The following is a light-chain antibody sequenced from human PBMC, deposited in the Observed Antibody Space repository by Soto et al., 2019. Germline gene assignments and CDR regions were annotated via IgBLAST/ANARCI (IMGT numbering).Light chain of an antibody. CDR1: QGITNY. CDR2: KAS. Sequence: DIQMTQSPSSLSASVGDRVTITCRASQGITNYLAWYQQKPGKVPKLLIYKASTLKSGVPSRFSGSGSGTEFTLTISSLQPDDFATYYCQHYNSYSEAFGQGTKVDI. V-gene: IGKV1-5*03. J-gene: IGKJ1*01. CDR3: QHYNSYSEA.